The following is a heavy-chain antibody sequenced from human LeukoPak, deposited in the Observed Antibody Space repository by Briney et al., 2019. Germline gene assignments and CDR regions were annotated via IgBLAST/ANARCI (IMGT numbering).Heavy chain of an antibody. D-gene: IGHD2-2*01. Sequence: SETLSLTCAVYGGSFSGYYWSWIRQPPEKGLEWIGEINHSGSTNYNPSLKSRVTISVGTSKNQFSLKLSSVTAADTAVYYCARVASWRDAFDIWGQGTMVTVSS. CDR2: INHSGST. CDR1: GGSFSGYY. CDR3: ARVASWRDAFDI. V-gene: IGHV4-34*01. J-gene: IGHJ3*02.